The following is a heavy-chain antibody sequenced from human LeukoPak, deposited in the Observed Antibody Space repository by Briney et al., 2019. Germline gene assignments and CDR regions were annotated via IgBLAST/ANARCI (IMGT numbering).Heavy chain of an antibody. Sequence: PGRSLRLSCAASGFTFDDYAMHWVRHAPGKGLEWVSGISWNTGTIGYADSVKGRFTISRDNAKNSLYLQMNSLRAEDTAVYYCARADDSSSGYFDYWGQGTLVTVSS. CDR2: ISWNTGTI. CDR3: ARADDSSSGYFDY. D-gene: IGHD6-6*01. V-gene: IGHV3-9*01. CDR1: GFTFDDYA. J-gene: IGHJ4*02.